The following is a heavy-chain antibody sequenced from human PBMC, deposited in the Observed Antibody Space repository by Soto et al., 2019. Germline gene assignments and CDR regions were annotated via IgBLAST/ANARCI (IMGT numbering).Heavy chain of an antibody. Sequence: SETLSLTCAVYGGSFSGYYWSWIRQPPGKGLEWIGEINHSGSTNYNPSLKSRVTISVDTSKNQFSLKLSSVTAADTAVYYCATTLAWAIYGTPRSFDMARYFDYWGQGTLVTASS. CDR3: ATTLAWAIYGTPRSFDMARYFDY. CDR2: INHSGST. V-gene: IGHV4-34*01. CDR1: GGSFSGYY. J-gene: IGHJ4*02. D-gene: IGHD3-3*02.